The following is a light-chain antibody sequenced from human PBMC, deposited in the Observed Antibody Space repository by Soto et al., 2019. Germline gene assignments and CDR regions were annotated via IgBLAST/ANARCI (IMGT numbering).Light chain of an antibody. V-gene: IGKV3-15*01. CDR1: QTVSSN. CDR3: QQYNNWPRT. Sequence: EIVMTQSPATLSVSPGERAPLSCRASQTVSSNLAWYQQKPGQAPRLLIYSTSTRATDIPARFSGSGSGTEFTLTISSLQSEDFAVYYCQQYNNWPRTFGQGTKV. CDR2: STS. J-gene: IGKJ1*01.